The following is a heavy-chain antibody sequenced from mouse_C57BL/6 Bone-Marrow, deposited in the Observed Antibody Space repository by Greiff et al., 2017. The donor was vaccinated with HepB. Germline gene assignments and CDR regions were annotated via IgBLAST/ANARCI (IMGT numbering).Heavy chain of an antibody. CDR3: ASRGSLLRRPGCAY. CDR1: GYTFTSYG. V-gene: IGHV1-81*01. J-gene: IGHJ3*01. Sequence: ESGAELARPGASVKLSCKASGYTFTSYGISWVKQRTGQGLEWIGEIYPRSGNTYYNEKFKGKATLTADKSSSTADMELRSLTSEDSAVFCGASRGSLLRRPGCAYGGQGTLVSVSA. CDR2: IYPRSGNT. D-gene: IGHD1-1*01.